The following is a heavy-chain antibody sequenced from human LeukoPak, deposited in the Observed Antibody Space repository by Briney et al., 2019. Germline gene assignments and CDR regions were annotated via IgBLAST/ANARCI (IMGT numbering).Heavy chain of an antibody. J-gene: IGHJ4*02. Sequence: PSETLSLTCAVYGGSFSGYYWSWIRQPPGKGLESIGEINHSGSTNYNPSLKSRVTISVDTSKNQFYLKLSSVTAADTAVYYCARYIVVVPAAPYFDYWGPGTLVTVSS. CDR3: ARYIVVVPAAPYFDY. V-gene: IGHV4-34*01. CDR1: GGSFSGYY. CDR2: INHSGST. D-gene: IGHD2-2*01.